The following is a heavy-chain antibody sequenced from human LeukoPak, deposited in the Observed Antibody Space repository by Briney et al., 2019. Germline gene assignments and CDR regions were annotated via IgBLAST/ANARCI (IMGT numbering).Heavy chain of an antibody. CDR2: ISSSSSYT. CDR3: AREAMTTVTTFDY. CDR1: GFTFSDYY. V-gene: IGHV3-11*06. D-gene: IGHD4-17*01. Sequence: GGSLRLSCAASGFTFSDYYMNWIRQAPGKGLEWVSYISSSSSYTNYADSVKGRFTISRDNAKNSLYLQMNSLRAEDTAVYYCAREAMTTVTTFDYWGQGTLVTVSS. J-gene: IGHJ4*02.